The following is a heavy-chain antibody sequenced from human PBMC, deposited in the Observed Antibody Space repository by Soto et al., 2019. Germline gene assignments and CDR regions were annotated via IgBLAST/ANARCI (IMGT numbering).Heavy chain of an antibody. D-gene: IGHD5-18*01. CDR2: ISYDVSIK. CDR1: GFTFRGYG. V-gene: IGHV3-30*18. J-gene: IGHJ6*02. Sequence: GGSLRLSCAASGFTFRGYGMHWVRQAPGRGLEWVALISYDVSIKYYADYVRGRFTISRDNSKNTLYLQMNSLRAEDTAVYYCANSEYSRYKNIDVWGQGTTVTVSS. CDR3: ANSEYSRYKNIDV.